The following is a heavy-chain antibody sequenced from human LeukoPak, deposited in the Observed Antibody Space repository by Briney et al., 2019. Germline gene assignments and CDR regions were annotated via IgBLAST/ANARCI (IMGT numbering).Heavy chain of an antibody. J-gene: IGHJ5*02. Sequence: PSETLPLTCTVSGGSISSSSYYWGWIRQPPGKGLEWIGSIYYSGSTYYNPSLKSRVTISVDTSKNQFSLKLSSVTAADTAVYYCARLDYDYVWGSYRHNWFDPWGQGTLVTVSS. CDR3: ARLDYDYVWGSYRHNWFDP. V-gene: IGHV4-39*01. CDR2: IYYSGST. D-gene: IGHD3-16*02. CDR1: GGSISSSSYY.